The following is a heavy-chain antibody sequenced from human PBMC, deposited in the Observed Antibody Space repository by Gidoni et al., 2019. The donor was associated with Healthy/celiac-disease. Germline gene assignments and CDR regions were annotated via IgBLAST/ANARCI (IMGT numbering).Heavy chain of an antibody. CDR1: GFTFSTAW. V-gene: IGHV3-15*01. CDR2: IKSKTDGGTT. D-gene: IGHD3-16*02. CDR3: TTERWYVWGSYRFDY. J-gene: IGHJ4*02. Sequence: EVQLVESGGGLVKPGGSLRLSCAASGFTFSTAWMSWVRQAPGKGLEWVGRIKSKTDGGTTDYAAPVKGRFTISRDDSKNTLYLQMNSLKTEDTAVYYCTTERWYVWGSYRFDYWGQGTLVTVSS.